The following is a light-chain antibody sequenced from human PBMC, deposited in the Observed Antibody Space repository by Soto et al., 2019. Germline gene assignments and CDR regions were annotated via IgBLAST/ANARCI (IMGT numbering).Light chain of an antibody. CDR3: VQPQQVPLT. J-gene: IGKJ4*01. V-gene: IGKV2-28*01. CDR1: QSLLQSNGHKD. CDR2: LAS. Sequence: DVVMTQSPLSLPVTPGEPASISCRSSQSLLQSNGHKDLDWYVQKPGQSPQLLIYLASTRASGVPDRCSGSGSDTEFTLKISRVEAEDVGVYYCVQPQQVPLTFGGGTKVEIK.